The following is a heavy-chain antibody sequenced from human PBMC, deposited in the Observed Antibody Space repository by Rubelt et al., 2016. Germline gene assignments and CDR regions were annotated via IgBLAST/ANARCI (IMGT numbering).Heavy chain of an antibody. V-gene: IGHV3-23*01. CDR3: ARGYSSSWYLTNDAFDI. Sequence: EVQLLESGGGLVQPGGSLRLSCAASGFTFSSYAMSWVRQAPGKGLEWVSAISGSGGSTYYADSVKGRFTISRENSKNTLYLQMNSLRAEDTDVYYCARGYSSSWYLTNDAFDIWGQGTMVTVSS. D-gene: IGHD6-13*01. J-gene: IGHJ3*02. CDR1: GFTFSSYA. CDR2: ISGSGGST.